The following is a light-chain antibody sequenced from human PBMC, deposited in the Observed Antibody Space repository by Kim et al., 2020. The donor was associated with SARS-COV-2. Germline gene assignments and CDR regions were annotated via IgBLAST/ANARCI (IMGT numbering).Light chain of an antibody. V-gene: IGKV4-1*01. J-gene: IGKJ1*01. CDR1: QSGFYSSKNKNY. CDR3: QQYYSTPRT. Sequence: ATINCKSRQSGFYSSKNKNYLGWYPQKPGKPPKMLIYWASTRESGVPDRFGGSGSGTDFTLTISSLQAEDVAVYYCQQYYSTPRTFGQGTKVDIK. CDR2: WAS.